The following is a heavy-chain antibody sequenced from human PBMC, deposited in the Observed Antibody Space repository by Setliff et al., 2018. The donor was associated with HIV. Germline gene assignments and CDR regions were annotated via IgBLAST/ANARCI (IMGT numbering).Heavy chain of an antibody. D-gene: IGHD3-10*01. J-gene: IGHJ4*02. Sequence: ASVKVSCKASGYTFTTYGISWVRQAPGQGLEWMGWISAYNDDTNYGQKFQGRVTVTTDTSTGTAYMELRNLKSDDTAVYYCARSISGPYFDYWGRGTLVTSPQ. CDR2: ISAYNDDT. CDR3: ARSISGPYFDY. CDR1: GYTFTTYG. V-gene: IGHV1-18*01.